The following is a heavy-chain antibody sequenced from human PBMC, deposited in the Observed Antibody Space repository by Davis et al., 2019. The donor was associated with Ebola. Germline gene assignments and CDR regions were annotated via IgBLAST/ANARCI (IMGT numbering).Heavy chain of an antibody. D-gene: IGHD3-3*01. J-gene: IGHJ6*02. CDR3: ARDLLLEWLLCGMDV. CDR2: IDFNGGYT. V-gene: IGHV3-21*01. Sequence: GESLKISCAASGFTFSTYAMGWVRRAPGKGLEWVSSIDFNGGYTYYADSVKGRFTISRDNAKNSLYLQMNSLRAEDTAVYYCARDLLLEWLLCGMDVWGQGTTVTVSS. CDR1: GFTFSTYA.